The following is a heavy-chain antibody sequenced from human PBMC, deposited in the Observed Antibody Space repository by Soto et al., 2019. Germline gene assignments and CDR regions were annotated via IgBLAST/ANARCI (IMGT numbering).Heavy chain of an antibody. V-gene: IGHV1-69*08. CDR2: IIPILGIA. Sequence: QVQLVQSGAEVKKPGSSVKVSCKASVGTFSSYTISWVRQAPGQGLEWMGRIIPILGIATDAQKFQGRVTITADKSTSTAYMELSSLRSEDTAVYYCARESRELLTPCPNPFDYWGQGTLVTVSS. CDR1: VGTFSSYT. J-gene: IGHJ4*02. D-gene: IGHD1-26*01. CDR3: ARESRELLTPCPNPFDY.